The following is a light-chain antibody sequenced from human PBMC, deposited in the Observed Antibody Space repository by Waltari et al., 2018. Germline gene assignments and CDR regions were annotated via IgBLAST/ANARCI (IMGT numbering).Light chain of an antibody. V-gene: IGLV8-61*01. CDR2: KGI. Sequence: QTVVTQEPSLSVSPGGTVTLTCALSSGSVSSTSYPTWYQQTPGQPPRTLVYKGISRSSGVPDRFSGSILGNTAALTITGARADDESDYYCSMYMGSGVWVFGGGTKLTIL. J-gene: IGLJ3*02. CDR3: SMYMGSGVWV. CDR1: SGSVSSTSY.